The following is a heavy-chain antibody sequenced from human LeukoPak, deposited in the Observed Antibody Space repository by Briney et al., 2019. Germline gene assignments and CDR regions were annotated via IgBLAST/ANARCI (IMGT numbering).Heavy chain of an antibody. Sequence: PGRSLRISYAASGFTFSGSYMGWIRQAPGKGLDWVSYISSSGSTIYYADSVKGRFTISRDNAKNSPYLQMNSLRVEDTAVNYCASPRGAATVLDYWGQGTLVEVSS. CDR3: ASPRGAATVLDY. CDR2: ISSSGSTI. J-gene: IGHJ4*02. D-gene: IGHD3-10*01. V-gene: IGHV3-11*01. CDR1: GFTFSGSY.